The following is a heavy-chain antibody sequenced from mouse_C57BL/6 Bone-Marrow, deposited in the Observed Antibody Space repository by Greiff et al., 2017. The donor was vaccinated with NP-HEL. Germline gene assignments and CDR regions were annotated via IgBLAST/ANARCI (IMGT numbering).Heavy chain of an antibody. CDR3: ARAIMVTTAMDY. J-gene: IGHJ4*01. CDR2: ISDGGSYT. V-gene: IGHV5-4*03. Sequence: EVKLMESGGGLVKPGGSLKLSCAASGFTFSSYAMSWVRQTPEKRLEWVATISDGGSYTYYPDNVKGRFTISRDNAKNNLYLQMSHLKSEDTAMYYCARAIMVTTAMDYWGQGTSVTVSS. CDR1: GFTFSSYA. D-gene: IGHD2-2*01.